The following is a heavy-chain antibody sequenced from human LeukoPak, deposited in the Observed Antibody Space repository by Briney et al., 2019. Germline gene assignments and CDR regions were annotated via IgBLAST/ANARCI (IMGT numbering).Heavy chain of an antibody. CDR2: IYYSGSS. Sequence: SETLSLTCTVSGVSISSDYWSWIRLPPGKGLEWIGYIYYSGSSNYNPSLKSRVTMSVDTSKNQFSLKLTSVTAADAAVYYCARRLRQNLFDPWGQGTLVTVSS. CDR3: ARRLRQNLFDP. J-gene: IGHJ5*02. CDR1: GVSISSDY. D-gene: IGHD4-17*01. V-gene: IGHV4-59*08.